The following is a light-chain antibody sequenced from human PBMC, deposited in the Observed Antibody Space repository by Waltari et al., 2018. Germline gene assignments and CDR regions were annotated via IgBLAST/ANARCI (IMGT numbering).Light chain of an antibody. J-gene: IGLJ3*02. Sequence: SALTQPRSVSGSPGQSVTISSTGTTNDLGSYNYVSWYQQHPGKAPKLIILDVTKRPSGVPDRLPGSKSGNTASLTISGLRAEDEAEYYCCSYAGSYTWVFGGGTKLTVV. CDR1: TNDLGSYNY. V-gene: IGLV2-11*01. CDR3: CSYAGSYTWV. CDR2: DVT.